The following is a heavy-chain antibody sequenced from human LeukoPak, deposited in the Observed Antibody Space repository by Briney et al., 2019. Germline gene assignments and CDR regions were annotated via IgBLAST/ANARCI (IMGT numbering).Heavy chain of an antibody. Sequence: PGGSLRLSCEASGFTFSSYSMNWVSQAPGKGLEWVSSISSSSSYIYYADSVKGLFTISRDNAKNSLYLQMNSLRAEDTAVYYCAREAYYYDSSGYYWSYWGQGTLVTVSS. CDR3: AREAYYYDSSGYYWSY. V-gene: IGHV3-21*01. CDR2: ISSSSSYI. D-gene: IGHD3-22*01. J-gene: IGHJ4*02. CDR1: GFTFSSYS.